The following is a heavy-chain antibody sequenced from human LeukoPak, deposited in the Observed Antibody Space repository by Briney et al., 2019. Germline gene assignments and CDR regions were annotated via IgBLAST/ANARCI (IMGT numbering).Heavy chain of an antibody. Sequence: ASVKVSCKASGDTFSTNVISWVRQAPGPGLEWIGGLIPPFGTAHYAQKLQGRVTITTDESTSTAYMVLSSLRSDDTAVYYCARGGGPYASTGFFAGPYDYWGQGTLVSVSS. CDR2: LIPPFGTA. V-gene: IGHV1-69*05. D-gene: IGHD2-2*01. CDR3: ARGGGPYASTGFFAGPYDY. J-gene: IGHJ4*02. CDR1: GDTFSTNV.